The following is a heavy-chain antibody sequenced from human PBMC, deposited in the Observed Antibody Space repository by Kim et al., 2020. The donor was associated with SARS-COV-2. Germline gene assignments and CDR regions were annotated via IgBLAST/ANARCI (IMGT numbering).Heavy chain of an antibody. CDR2: ISSSSSYI. Sequence: GGSLRLSCAASGFTFSSYSMNWVRQAPGKGLEWVSSISSSSSYIYYADSVKGRFTISRDNAKNSLYLQMNSLRAEDTAVYYCARTVLINYDFGSGYYNDPGYWGQGTLVTVSS. J-gene: IGHJ4*02. CDR3: ARTVLINYDFGSGYYNDPGY. CDR1: GFTFSSYS. D-gene: IGHD3-3*01. V-gene: IGHV3-21*01.